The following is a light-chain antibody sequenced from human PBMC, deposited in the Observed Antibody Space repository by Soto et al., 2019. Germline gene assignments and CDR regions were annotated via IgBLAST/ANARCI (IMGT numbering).Light chain of an antibody. CDR1: QSVGSSY. J-gene: IGKJ4*01. CDR2: GAS. CDR3: QQRYNWPLT. Sequence: EIVLTQSPGTLSLSPGERATLSCRASQSVGSSYLAWYLQKPGQAPRLLIYGASDRATGIPARFSGSGSGTDFTLAISSLEPDDFAVYYCQQRYNWPLTFGGGTKVDIK. V-gene: IGKV3-11*01.